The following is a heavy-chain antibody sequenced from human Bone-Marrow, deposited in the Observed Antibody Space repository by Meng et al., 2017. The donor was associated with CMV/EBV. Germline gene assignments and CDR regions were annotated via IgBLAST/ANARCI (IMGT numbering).Heavy chain of an antibody. CDR2: INPNSGGT. J-gene: IGHJ6*02. D-gene: IGHD1-26*01. Sequence: ASVKVSCKASGYTFTGYYMHWVRQAPGQGLEWMGWINPNSGGTNYAQKFQGRVTMTRDTSISTAYMELRSLRSDDTAVYYCARDAWAPGDLSIVGATSYYGMDVWGQGTTVTVSS. V-gene: IGHV1-2*02. CDR1: GYTFTGYY. CDR3: ARDAWAPGDLSIVGATSYYGMDV.